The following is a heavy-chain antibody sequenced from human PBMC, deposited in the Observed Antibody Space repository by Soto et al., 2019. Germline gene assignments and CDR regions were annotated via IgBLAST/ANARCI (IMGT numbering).Heavy chain of an antibody. Sequence: QVQLQESGPGLVKPSETLSLTCAVSGGTFSSRHWWTWVRQSPGKGLEWIGEIYHRGGSNYNPSLQSRVTIXAXNXXNQFSLELTSVTAADTAVYYCASKFGELLADAFDIWGQGTMVTVAS. J-gene: IGHJ3*02. CDR2: IYHRGGS. V-gene: IGHV4-4*02. CDR1: GGTFSSRHW. CDR3: ASKFGELLADAFDI. D-gene: IGHD3-10*01.